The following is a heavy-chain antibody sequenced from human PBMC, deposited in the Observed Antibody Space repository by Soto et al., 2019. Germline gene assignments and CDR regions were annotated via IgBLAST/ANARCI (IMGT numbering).Heavy chain of an antibody. D-gene: IGHD5-12*01. V-gene: IGHV4-59*01. CDR1: GCSISSYY. CDR3: ARAYGGYADY. Sequence: QVQLKESGPGLVKPSETLSLTCTVSGCSISSYYWSWIRQPPGKGLEWSGYIYSSGSTNYNPSLKSRVTISVDTSKNQVSLKMSSVTAADTAVYYCARAYGGYADYWGQGALGTVSS. CDR2: IYSSGST. J-gene: IGHJ4*02.